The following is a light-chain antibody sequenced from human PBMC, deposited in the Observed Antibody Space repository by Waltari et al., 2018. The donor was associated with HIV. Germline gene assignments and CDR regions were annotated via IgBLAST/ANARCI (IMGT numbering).Light chain of an antibody. CDR3: QQYNNWPPYT. J-gene: IGKJ2*01. V-gene: IGKV3-15*01. CDR1: HSVSSN. CDR2: AAS. Sequence: ELFRTQPTDNTYLYTVDRATLSCRASHSVSSNLAWYRQKPGQAPRLLIYAASTRASCIPARFSGSGSGTEFTLTISNLQSEDFAVYYCQQYNNWPPYTFGQGIKLEIK.